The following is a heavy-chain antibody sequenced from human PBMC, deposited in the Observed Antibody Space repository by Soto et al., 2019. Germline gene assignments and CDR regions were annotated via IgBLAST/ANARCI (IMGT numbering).Heavy chain of an antibody. V-gene: IGHV3-21*01. J-gene: IGHJ3*02. Sequence: GGSLRLSCAASGFTFSSYIMNWVRQAPGKGLEWVSSISSSSSYIYYADSVKGRFTISRDNAKNSLYLQMNSLRAEDTAVYYCARGGPGIMITFGGVIVLSAPTNDAFDIWGQGTMVTVSS. CDR2: ISSSSSYI. CDR1: GFTFSSYI. CDR3: ARGGPGIMITFGGVIVLSAPTNDAFDI. D-gene: IGHD3-16*02.